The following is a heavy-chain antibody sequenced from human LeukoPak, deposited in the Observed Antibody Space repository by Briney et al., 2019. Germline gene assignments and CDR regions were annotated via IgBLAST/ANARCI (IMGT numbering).Heavy chain of an antibody. J-gene: IGHJ6*03. Sequence: SETLSLACTVSGGSISSYYWSWIRQPPGKGLEWIGYIYYSGSTDHNPSLKSRVTISVDTSKNQFSLKLSSVTAADTAVYYCARVVYSGSDFRGAMDVWGKGTTVTVSS. CDR2: IYYSGST. D-gene: IGHD5-12*01. V-gene: IGHV4-59*01. CDR1: GGSISSYY. CDR3: ARVVYSGSDFRGAMDV.